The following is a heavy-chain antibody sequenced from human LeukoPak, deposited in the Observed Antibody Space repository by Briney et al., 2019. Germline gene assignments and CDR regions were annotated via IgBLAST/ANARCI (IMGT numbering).Heavy chain of an antibody. CDR1: GFTFSNYA. D-gene: IGHD5-12*01. CDR2: ISGSGNNT. Sequence: GGSLRLSCAASGFTFSNYAMGWVRQAPGKGLEWVSSISGSGNNTYYADSVKGRFTISRDSSKNTLYLQMNSLRAEDTAVYYCAKDQWIEQMLGSHCDYWGQGTLVTVSS. CDR3: AKDQWIEQMLGSHCDY. J-gene: IGHJ4*02. V-gene: IGHV3-23*01.